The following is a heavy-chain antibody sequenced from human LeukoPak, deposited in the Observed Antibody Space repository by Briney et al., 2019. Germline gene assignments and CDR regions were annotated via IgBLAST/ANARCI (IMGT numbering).Heavy chain of an antibody. Sequence: SEPLSLTCAVYGGSFSGYYWSWIRQSPGRGLEWIGEIIHNGGTGRATTNYNPSLKSRVTISVDTSKNQFSLKMSSVTAADTAMYYCARPGSPPSGWFDPWGQGTLVTVSS. CDR2: IIHNGGT. J-gene: IGHJ5*02. D-gene: IGHD6-19*01. CDR1: GGSFSGYY. V-gene: IGHV4-34*12. CDR3: ARPGSPPSGWFDP.